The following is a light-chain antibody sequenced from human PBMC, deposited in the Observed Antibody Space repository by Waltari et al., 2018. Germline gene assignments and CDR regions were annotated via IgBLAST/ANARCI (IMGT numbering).Light chain of an antibody. CDR1: SSTIGRNT. Sequence: QSVLTQSPSASGTPGQRVTISCSGSSSTIGRNTVHWYQKIPGKAPKLLFFKNNDRPSGVPDRFSGSKSGTSASLAISGLQSEDEGDYYCAAWDDSVSTVLFGGGTKLTVL. CDR2: KNN. J-gene: IGLJ3*02. CDR3: AAWDDSVSTVL. V-gene: IGLV1-44*01.